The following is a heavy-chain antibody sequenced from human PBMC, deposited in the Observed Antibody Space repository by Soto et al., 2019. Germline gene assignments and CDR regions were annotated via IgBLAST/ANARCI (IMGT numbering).Heavy chain of an antibody. Sequence: PGGSLRLSCAASGFTFSSYAMHWVRQAPGKGLEWVAAISYDGSNKYYADSVKGRFTISRDNSKNTLYLQMNSLRAEDTAVYYCARVKDSSSWYREYFDYWGQGTLVTVSS. J-gene: IGHJ4*02. V-gene: IGHV3-30-3*01. CDR1: GFTFSSYA. CDR3: ARVKDSSSWYREYFDY. D-gene: IGHD6-13*01. CDR2: ISYDGSNK.